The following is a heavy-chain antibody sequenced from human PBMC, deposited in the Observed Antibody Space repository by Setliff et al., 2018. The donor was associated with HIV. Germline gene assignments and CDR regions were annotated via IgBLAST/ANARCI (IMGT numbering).Heavy chain of an antibody. Sequence: GASVKVSCKASGYVFTDYDIFWVRQAPGRGLEWIGWISGNNANTNYAQKLQGRVTMTTDTSTSTAYMELRSLRSDDTAVYYCARDSINYYDSSGYYSATGYWGQGTLVTVSS. CDR3: ARDSINYYDSSGYYSATGY. J-gene: IGHJ4*02. V-gene: IGHV1-18*01. CDR1: GYVFTDYD. CDR2: ISGNNANT. D-gene: IGHD3-22*01.